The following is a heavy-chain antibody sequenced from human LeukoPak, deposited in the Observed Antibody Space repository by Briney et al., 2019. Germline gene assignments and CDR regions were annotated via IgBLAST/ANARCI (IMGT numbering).Heavy chain of an antibody. Sequence: ASVKVSCKASGYTFTGYYMHWVRQAPGQGLEWMGWINPNSGGTNYAQKFQGRVTMTRDTSISTAYMGLSRLRSDDTAVYYCARVRGGSFRGSGYFDYWGQGTLVTVSS. CDR2: INPNSGGT. CDR1: GYTFTGYY. V-gene: IGHV1-2*02. D-gene: IGHD2-15*01. CDR3: ARVRGGSFRGSGYFDY. J-gene: IGHJ4*02.